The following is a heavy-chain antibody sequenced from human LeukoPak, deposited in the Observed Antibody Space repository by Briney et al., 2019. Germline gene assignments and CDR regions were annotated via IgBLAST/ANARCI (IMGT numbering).Heavy chain of an antibody. CDR2: INPSDDST. CDR3: ARGHTVIRGIIRIRGFDP. V-gene: IGHV1-46*02. J-gene: IGHJ5*02. D-gene: IGHD3-10*01. Sequence: ASVKVSCKASGYTFNSSYMHWVRQAPGQGLEWMGIINPSDDSTRYAQRFQGRVTMTRNTSISTAYMELSSLRSEDTAVYFCARGHTVIRGIIRIRGFDPWGQGTLVTVSS. CDR1: GYTFNSSY.